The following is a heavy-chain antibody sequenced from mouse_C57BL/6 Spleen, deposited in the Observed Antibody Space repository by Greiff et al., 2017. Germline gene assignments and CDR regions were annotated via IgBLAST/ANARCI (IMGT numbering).Heavy chain of an antibody. CDR3: ASSLGYYFDY. CDR1: GYTFTSYW. V-gene: IGHV1-64*01. CDR2: IHPKSGST. Sequence: QVQLQQPGAELVKPGASVKLSCKASGYTFTSYWMRWVKQRPGQGLEWIGMIHPKSGSTNYNEKFKSKATLTVDKSSSTAYMQLGSLTSEDSAVYFCASSLGYYFDYWGQGTTLTVSS. D-gene: IGHD6-1*01. J-gene: IGHJ2*01.